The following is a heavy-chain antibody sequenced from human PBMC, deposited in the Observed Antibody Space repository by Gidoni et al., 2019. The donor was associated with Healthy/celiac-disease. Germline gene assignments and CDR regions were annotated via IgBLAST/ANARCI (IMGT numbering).Heavy chain of an antibody. CDR1: GFTFDDYA. D-gene: IGHD6-6*01. CDR2: ISWNSGSI. V-gene: IGHV3-9*01. J-gene: IGHJ4*01. Sequence: EVQLVESGGGLVQPGRSLRLSCAASGFTFDDYAMHWVRQAPGKGLEWVSGISWNSGSIGYADSVKGRFTISRDNAKNSLYLQMNSLRAEDTALYYCAKDIWGIEYSSSFGGLFDYWGQGTLVTVSS. CDR3: AKDIWGIEYSSSFGGLFDY.